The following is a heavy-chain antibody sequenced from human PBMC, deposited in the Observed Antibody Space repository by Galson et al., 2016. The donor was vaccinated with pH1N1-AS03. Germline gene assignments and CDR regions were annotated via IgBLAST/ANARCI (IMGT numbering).Heavy chain of an antibody. CDR3: ARVVVEWLVNQEVHGFDS. Sequence: TLSLTCTVSDGSISSNVYYWSWIRQAAGKGLEWIGYTSSTRNTLYKSSLKSRVALSIATSKSQSSLNLASVTAADTAGYYCARVVVEWLVNQEVHGFDSWGQGTLVTVSS. J-gene: IGHJ4*02. D-gene: IGHD6-19*01. V-gene: IGHV4-61*09. CDR1: DGSISSNVYY. CDR2: TSSTRNT.